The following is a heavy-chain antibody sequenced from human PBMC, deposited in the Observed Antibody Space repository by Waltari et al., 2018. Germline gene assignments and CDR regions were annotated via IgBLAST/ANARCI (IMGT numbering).Heavy chain of an antibody. CDR2: IYYSGST. Sequence: QVQLQESGPGLVKPSETLSLTCTVSGGSISSHYWSWIRQPPGKGLEWIGYIYYSGSTNYNPSLKSRVTISVDTSKNQFSLKLSSVTAADTAVYYCARALQLVYAFDIWGQGTMVTVSS. J-gene: IGHJ3*02. CDR1: GGSISSHY. CDR3: ARALQLVYAFDI. D-gene: IGHD2-2*02. V-gene: IGHV4-59*11.